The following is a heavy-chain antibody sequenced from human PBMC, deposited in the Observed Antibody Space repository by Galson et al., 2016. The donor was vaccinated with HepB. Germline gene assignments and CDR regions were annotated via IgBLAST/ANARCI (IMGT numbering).Heavy chain of an antibody. Sequence: SETLSLTCTVSGDSITSYYWSWIRQPPGKGLEWIAYFSSRGNTNYNPSLKSRVSTSIDTSKNQFSLTLSSVTTADTAFYFCARNLALHYNSYLDLWGRGTLVTVSS. CDR1: GDSITSYY. CDR2: FSSRGNT. D-gene: IGHD3-10*01. J-gene: IGHJ2*01. CDR3: ARNLALHYNSYLDL. V-gene: IGHV4-59*01.